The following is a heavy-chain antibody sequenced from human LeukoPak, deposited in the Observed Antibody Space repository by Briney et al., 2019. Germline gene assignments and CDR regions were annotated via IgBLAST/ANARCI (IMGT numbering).Heavy chain of an antibody. CDR3: AKVLSGSQDS. CDR1: GFTFSSYE. CDR2: ISSSGSTI. Sequence: GGSLRLSCAASGFTFSSYEMNWVRQAPGKGLEWVSYISSSGSTIYYADSVKGRFTISRDNAKNSLYLQMNSLRAEDTAVYYCAKVLSGSQDSWGQGTLVTVFS. J-gene: IGHJ4*02. V-gene: IGHV3-48*03. D-gene: IGHD1-26*01.